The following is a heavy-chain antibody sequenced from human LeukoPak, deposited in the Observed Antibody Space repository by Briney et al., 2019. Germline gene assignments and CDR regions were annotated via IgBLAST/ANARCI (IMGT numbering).Heavy chain of an antibody. CDR2: ISHSGTTV. Sequence: PGGSVRLSCTASGFKFNDFYMMCPAPPPGKGRVWRLYISHSGTTVQYADSVRGRFTVSRDNHKNAIYFQMNSLRVEDTALYYCARDGAYDDASGYRADFWGQGTLVTVSS. J-gene: IGHJ4*02. D-gene: IGHD3-22*01. CDR1: GFKFNDFY. CDR3: ARDGAYDDASGYRADF. V-gene: IGHV3-11*01.